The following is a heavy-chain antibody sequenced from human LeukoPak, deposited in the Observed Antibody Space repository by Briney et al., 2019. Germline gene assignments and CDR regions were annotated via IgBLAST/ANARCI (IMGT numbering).Heavy chain of an antibody. CDR3: ASGELGAFDI. D-gene: IGHD3-10*01. CDR1: GGSISSGGYY. CDR2: IYYSGST. V-gene: IGHV4-61*08. J-gene: IGHJ3*02. Sequence: KSSETLSLTCTVSGGSISSGGYYWSWIRQHPGKGLEWIGYIYYSGSTNYNPSLKSRVTISVDTSKNQFSLKLSSVTAADTAVYYCASGELGAFDIWGQGTMVTVSS.